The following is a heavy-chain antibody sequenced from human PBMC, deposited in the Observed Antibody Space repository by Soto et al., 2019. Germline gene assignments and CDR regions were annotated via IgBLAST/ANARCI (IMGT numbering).Heavy chain of an antibody. CDR3: ARDVEDSRGYYYGMDV. CDR2: IIPIFGTA. V-gene: IGHV1-69*13. D-gene: IGHD3-22*01. Sequence: ASVKVSCKASGGTFSSYAISWVRQAPGQGLEWMGGIIPIFGTANYAQKFQGRVTITADESTSTAYMELSSLRSEDTAVYYCARDVEDSRGYYYGMDVWGQGTTVTVSS. J-gene: IGHJ6*02. CDR1: GGTFSSYA.